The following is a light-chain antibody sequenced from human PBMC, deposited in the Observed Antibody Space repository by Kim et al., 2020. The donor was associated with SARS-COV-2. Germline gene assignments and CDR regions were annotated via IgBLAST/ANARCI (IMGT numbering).Light chain of an antibody. Sequence: ALGQTVRITCQGDSLRSYYASWYQQKPGQAPVLVIYGKNSRPSGIPDRFSGSSSGNTASLTITGAQAEDEADYDCNSRDSSGNHVVFGGGTKLTVL. J-gene: IGLJ2*01. CDR3: NSRDSSGNHVV. CDR2: GKN. CDR1: SLRSYY. V-gene: IGLV3-19*01.